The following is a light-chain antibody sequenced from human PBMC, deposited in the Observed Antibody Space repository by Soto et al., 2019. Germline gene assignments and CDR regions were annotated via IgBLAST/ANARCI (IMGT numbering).Light chain of an antibody. CDR1: SSDVGNYNF. Sequence: QSVLTQPRSLSGSPGQSVTISCTGTSSDVGNYNFVSWYQHHPGKAPKLMIYDVDKRPSGVPDRFSGSKSGNTASLTISGLQAEDEADYYCCSYAGSYPFVFGTGTKVTVL. V-gene: IGLV2-11*01. CDR2: DVD. J-gene: IGLJ1*01. CDR3: CSYAGSYPFV.